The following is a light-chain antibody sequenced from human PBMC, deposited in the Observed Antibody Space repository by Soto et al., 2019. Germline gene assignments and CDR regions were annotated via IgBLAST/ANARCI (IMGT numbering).Light chain of an antibody. CDR1: QSMSSS. CDR3: KQSYSTQWT. J-gene: IGKJ1*01. V-gene: IGKV1-5*03. CDR2: RAS. Sequence: DIQITQSPSTLSASVGDRVTITVRASQSMSSSLAWYQQKPGKAPNLLIYRASSLQSGVPSRFSGSGSGTENTLTISGLQPEDFAIYYCKQSYSTQWTFGQGNKVDI.